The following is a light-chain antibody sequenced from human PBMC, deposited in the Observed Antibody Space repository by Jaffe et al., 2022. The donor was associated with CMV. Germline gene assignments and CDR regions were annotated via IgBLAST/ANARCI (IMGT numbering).Light chain of an antibody. CDR3: QSYDTSSPYV. V-gene: IGLV1-40*01. CDR2: GNS. Sequence: QSVLTQPPSVSGAPGQRVTISCTGSSSNIGAGYDVHWYQQLPETAPKLLIYGNSNRPSGVPDRFSGSKSGTSASLVITGLQAEDEADYYCQSYDTSSPYVFGSGTKVTVL. CDR1: SSNIGAGYD. J-gene: IGLJ1*01.